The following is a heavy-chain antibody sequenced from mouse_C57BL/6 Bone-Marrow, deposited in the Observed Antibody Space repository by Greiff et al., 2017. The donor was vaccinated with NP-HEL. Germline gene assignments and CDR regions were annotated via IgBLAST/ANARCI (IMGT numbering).Heavy chain of an antibody. CDR3: TRMIRDY. Sequence: EVQLQQSGAELVRPGASVKLSCTASGFNIKDDYMHWVKQRPEQGLEWIGWIDPENGDTEYASKFQGKATITADTSSNTAYLQLSSLTSEDTAVYYCTRMIRDYWGQGTTLTVSS. CDR2: IDPENGDT. CDR1: GFNIKDDY. V-gene: IGHV14-4*01. D-gene: IGHD2-4*01. J-gene: IGHJ2*01.